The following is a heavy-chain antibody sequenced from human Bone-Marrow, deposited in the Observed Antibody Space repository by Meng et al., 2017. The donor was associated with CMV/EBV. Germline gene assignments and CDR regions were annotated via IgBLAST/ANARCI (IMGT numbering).Heavy chain of an antibody. D-gene: IGHD3-3*01. V-gene: IGHV3-30*03. CDR3: ASTNYDFWSGYFYYYYGMDV. Sequence: GESLKISCAASGFSCSCYGMKWVRQAPGKGLEWVTVISYDGDNKYKADSVKGRFTISRDNSKNTLYVQLNSRRAEDTAVYYCASTNYDFWSGYFYYYYGMDVWGQGTTVTVSS. J-gene: IGHJ6*02. CDR2: ISYDGDNK. CDR1: GFSCSCYG.